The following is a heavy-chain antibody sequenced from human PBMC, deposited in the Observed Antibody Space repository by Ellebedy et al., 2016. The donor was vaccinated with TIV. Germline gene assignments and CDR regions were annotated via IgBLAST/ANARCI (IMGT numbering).Heavy chain of an antibody. Sequence: PGGSLRLSCAASGFTFSSYAVHWVRQAPGKGLEWVAVISYDGYNKHYADSVKGRFTISRDNSKNTLYLQVNSLRAEDTAVYFCAKDGSQYSSGWYMDYWGQGTPVTVSS. J-gene: IGHJ4*02. CDR2: ISYDGYNK. CDR1: GFTFSSYA. D-gene: IGHD6-19*01. CDR3: AKDGSQYSSGWYMDY. V-gene: IGHV3-30*01.